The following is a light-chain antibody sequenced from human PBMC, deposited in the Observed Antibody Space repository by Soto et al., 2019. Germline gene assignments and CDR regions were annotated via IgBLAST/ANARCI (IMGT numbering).Light chain of an antibody. CDR3: YQYNSYAYT. CDR2: KAS. V-gene: IGKV1-5*03. Sequence: DIPMTQSPSTLSASVRGRVTITCRSSQTISSWLAWYQQKPGKAPKLLIYKASSLESVVPSRSTGAVSVTEFTLTVTGLYHDDFAIWCSYQYNSYAYTFGQAANLDFK. CDR1: QTISSW. J-gene: IGKJ2*01.